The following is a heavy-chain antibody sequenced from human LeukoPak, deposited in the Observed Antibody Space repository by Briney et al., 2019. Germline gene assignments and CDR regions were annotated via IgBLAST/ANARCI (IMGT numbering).Heavy chain of an antibody. CDR3: ARLSDDGGLFDF. CDR1: GGSITTHNFY. V-gene: IGHV4-39*01. J-gene: IGHJ4*02. D-gene: IGHD3-16*01. CDR2: ISDDGSP. Sequence: SETLSLTCTVSGGSITTHNFYWGWVRQPPGKGLTWIGGISDDGSPFYNPSLQSRLTISIDTSKNQFSLRLTSVTAADTALYYCARLSDDGGLFDFWGQGTLVTVSS.